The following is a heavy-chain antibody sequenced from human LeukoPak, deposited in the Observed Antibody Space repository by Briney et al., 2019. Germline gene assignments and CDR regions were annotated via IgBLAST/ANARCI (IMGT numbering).Heavy chain of an antibody. V-gene: IGHV3-15*01. J-gene: IGHJ4*02. Sequence: GGSLRLSCAASGFTFSNAWMSWVRQAPGKGVEWVGRIKSKTDGVTTDYAGPVKGRFTISREDSKNTLYLQMKSLKTEDTTVYYFTTRYGSGVVNSDYWGQGNLVTVSS. CDR1: GFTFSNAW. CDR2: IKSKTDGVTT. D-gene: IGHD3-10*01. CDR3: TTRYGSGVVNSDY.